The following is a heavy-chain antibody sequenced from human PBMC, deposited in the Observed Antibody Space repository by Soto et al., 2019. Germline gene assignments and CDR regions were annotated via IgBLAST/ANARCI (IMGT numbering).Heavy chain of an antibody. J-gene: IGHJ2*01. CDR1: GGSISSYY. CDR2: IYYSGST. Sequence: QVQLQESGPGLVKPSETLSLTCTVSGGSISSYYWSWIRQPPGKGLEWIGYIYYSGSTNYNPSLKTRFTLSVDTCKNQFSLKLSSVTAADTAVYYCARFNWYFDLWGRGTLVTVSS. CDR3: ARFNWYFDL. V-gene: IGHV4-59*08.